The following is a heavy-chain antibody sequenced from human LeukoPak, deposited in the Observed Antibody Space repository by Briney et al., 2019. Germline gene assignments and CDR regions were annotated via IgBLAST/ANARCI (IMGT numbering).Heavy chain of an antibody. Sequence: GGSLRLSCAASGFTFSDYYMSWIRQAPGEGLEWVSYISSSGSTIYYADSVKGRFTISRDNSKNTLYLQMNSLRAEDTAVYYCARGPTYQPIDFWGQGTLVTVSS. CDR3: ARGPTYQPIDF. J-gene: IGHJ4*02. V-gene: IGHV3-11*01. CDR2: ISSSGSTI. D-gene: IGHD2-2*01. CDR1: GFTFSDYY.